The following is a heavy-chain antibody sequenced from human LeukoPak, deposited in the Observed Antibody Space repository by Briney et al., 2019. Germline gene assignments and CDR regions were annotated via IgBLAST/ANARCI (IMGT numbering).Heavy chain of an antibody. CDR3: AATMVRGVHTHFDY. CDR1: GGSITNYY. Sequence: SETLSLTCTVSGGSITNYYWSWIRQPPGTGLEWIGYVYYSGSTNYNPSLKSRVTISVDTSKNQFSLKLSSVTAADTAVYYCAATMVRGVHTHFDYWGQGTLVTVSS. V-gene: IGHV4-59*08. CDR2: VYYSGST. D-gene: IGHD3-10*01. J-gene: IGHJ4*02.